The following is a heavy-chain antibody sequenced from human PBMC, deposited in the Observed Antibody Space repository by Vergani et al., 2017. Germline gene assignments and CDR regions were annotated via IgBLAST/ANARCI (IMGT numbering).Heavy chain of an antibody. V-gene: IGHV4-39*01. J-gene: IGHJ4*02. D-gene: IGHD1-7*01. CDR2: IYYSGST. Sequence: QLQLQESGPGLVKPSETLSLTCTVSGGSISSSSYYWGWIRQPPGKGLEWIGSIYYSGSTYYNPSLKSRVTISVDTSKNQFSLKLSSVTAADTAVYYCARSRFTRTTWQEEEIDYWGQGTLVTVSS. CDR1: GGSISSSSYY. CDR3: ARSRFTRTTWQEEEIDY.